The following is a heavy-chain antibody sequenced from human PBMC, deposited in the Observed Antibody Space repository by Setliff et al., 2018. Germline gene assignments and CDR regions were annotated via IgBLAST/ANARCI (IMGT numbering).Heavy chain of an antibody. Sequence: SETLSLTCTVSGDSISNYYWIRQTTGKGLEWIGSIYAGEATYYNPSLESRVVISVDSSKKRFSLKVSSVTAADTAVYYCARAIVVVPPNALKVYFDHWGPGVQVTVSS. CDR2: IYAGEAT. CDR1: GDSISNYY. D-gene: IGHD2-2*01. CDR3: ARAIVVVPPNALKVYFDH. J-gene: IGHJ4*02. V-gene: IGHV4-4*08.